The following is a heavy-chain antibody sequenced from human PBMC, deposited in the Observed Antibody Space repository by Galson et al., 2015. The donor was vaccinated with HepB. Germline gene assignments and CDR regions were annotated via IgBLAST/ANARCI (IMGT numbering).Heavy chain of an antibody. J-gene: IGHJ4*02. CDR3: ARDPPWAPTPLERGIFDY. CDR2: INPNSGGT. D-gene: IGHD2-15*01. CDR1: GYTFTGYY. V-gene: IGHV1-2*02. Sequence: SVKVSCKASGYTFTGYYMHWVRQAPGQGLEWMGWINPNSGGTNYAQKFQGRVTMTRDTSISTAYMELSRLRSDDTAVYYCARDPPWAPTPLERGIFDYWGQGTLVTVSS.